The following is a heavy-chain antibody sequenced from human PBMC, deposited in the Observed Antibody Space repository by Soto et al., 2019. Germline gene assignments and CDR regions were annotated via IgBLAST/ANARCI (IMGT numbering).Heavy chain of an antibody. D-gene: IGHD2-15*01. Sequence: SETLSLTCAVYGGSFSGYYWSWIRQPPGKGLEWIGEINHSGSTNYNPSLKSRVTISVDTSKNQFSLKLGSVTAADTAVYYCARGWVGSRPSLPGDDYYYYYYMDVWGKGTTVTVSS. J-gene: IGHJ6*03. CDR2: INHSGST. V-gene: IGHV4-34*01. CDR1: GGSFSGYY. CDR3: ARGWVGSRPSLPGDDYYYYYYMDV.